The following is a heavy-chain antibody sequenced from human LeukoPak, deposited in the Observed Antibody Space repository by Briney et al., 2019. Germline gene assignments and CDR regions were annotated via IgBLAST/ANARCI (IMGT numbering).Heavy chain of an antibody. D-gene: IGHD6-13*01. V-gene: IGHV4-61*05. CDR2: IYYSGST. J-gene: IGHJ4*02. CDR1: GGSISSSTYY. CDR3: ASSSSLYYFDY. Sequence: PSETLSLTCTVSGGSISSSTYYWGWIRRPPGKGLEWIGYIYYSGSTNYNPSLKSRVTISIDTSKNQFSLKLSSVTAADTAVYYCASSSSLYYFDYWGQGNLVTVSS.